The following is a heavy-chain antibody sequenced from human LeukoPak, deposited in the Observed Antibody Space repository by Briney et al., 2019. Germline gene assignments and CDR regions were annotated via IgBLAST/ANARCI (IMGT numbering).Heavy chain of an antibody. Sequence: GASLKISCKGSGYIFTSYWIDWVRQLPGKGLEWMGIIYPGDSDTRYSPSFQGQVTISADKSISTAYLQWSSLKASDTAMYYCARPLVSITMIVVVITTSPGNEAEYFQHWGQGTLVTVSS. J-gene: IGHJ1*01. CDR1: GYIFTSYW. D-gene: IGHD3-22*01. V-gene: IGHV5-51*01. CDR3: ARPLVSITMIVVVITTSPGNEAEYFQH. CDR2: IYPGDSDT.